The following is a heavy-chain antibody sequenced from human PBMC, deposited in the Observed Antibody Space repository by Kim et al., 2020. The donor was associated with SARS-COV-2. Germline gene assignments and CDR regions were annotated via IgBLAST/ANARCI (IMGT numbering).Heavy chain of an antibody. CDR1: GFTFSSYA. Sequence: GGSLRLSCAASGFTFSSYAMSWVRQAPGKGLEWVSAISGSGGSTYYADSVKGRFTISRDNSKNTLYLQMNSLRAEDTAVYYCAKDPSGPYSSGPDWFDPWGQGTLVTVSS. D-gene: IGHD6-19*01. V-gene: IGHV3-23*01. J-gene: IGHJ5*02. CDR2: ISGSGGST. CDR3: AKDPSGPYSSGPDWFDP.